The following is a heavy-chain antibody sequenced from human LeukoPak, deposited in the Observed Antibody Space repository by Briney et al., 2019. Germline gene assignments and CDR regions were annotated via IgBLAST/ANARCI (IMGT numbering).Heavy chain of an antibody. CDR3: AREHSGSSPTNWFDP. D-gene: IGHD6-13*01. CDR1: GYTFTSYD. J-gene: IGHJ5*02. Sequence: ASVKVSCKASGYTFTSYDINWVRQATGQGLEWMGWMNPNSGNTGYAQKFQGRVTMTRNTSISTAYMELSSLRSEDTAVYYCAREHSGSSPTNWFDPWGQGTLVTVSS. V-gene: IGHV1-8*01. CDR2: MNPNSGNT.